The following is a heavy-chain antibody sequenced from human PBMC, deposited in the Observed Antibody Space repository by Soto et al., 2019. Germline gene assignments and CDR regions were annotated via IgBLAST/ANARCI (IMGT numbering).Heavy chain of an antibody. CDR1: GYSFTSYG. D-gene: IGHD1-26*01. CDR3: ARDPGTYSGRYRY. CDR2: ISAYNGNT. J-gene: IGHJ4*02. Sequence: QVQLVQSGGEVRNPGASVKVSCEASGYSFTSYGISWVRQAPGQGLEWMGWISAYNGNTKYAQNFQGRVTMTTDTSTRTAYMDLRSLRSDDTAVYYCARDPGTYSGRYRYWGQGTLVTVSS. V-gene: IGHV1-18*04.